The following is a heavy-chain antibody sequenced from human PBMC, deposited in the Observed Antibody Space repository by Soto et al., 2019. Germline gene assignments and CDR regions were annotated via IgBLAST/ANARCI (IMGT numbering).Heavy chain of an antibody. CDR1: GFTFSDHY. V-gene: IGHV3-72*01. CDR2: SKNKANSFTT. J-gene: IGHJ4*02. Sequence: EVQLVESGGGLVQPGGSLRLSCAASGFTFSDHYMDWVRQAPGKGLEWVARSKNKANSFTTEYAASVKGRFTISRDDSESSLFLQMNSLKTEDTAVYYRARGGGSSPPRDADYWGPGTLVTVSS. CDR3: ARGGGSSPPRDADY. D-gene: IGHD6-13*01.